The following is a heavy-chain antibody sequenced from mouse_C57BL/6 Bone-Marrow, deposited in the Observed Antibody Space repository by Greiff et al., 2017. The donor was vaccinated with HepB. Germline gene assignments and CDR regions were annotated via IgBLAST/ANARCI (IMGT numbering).Heavy chain of an antibody. CDR3: TRADGGFAY. D-gene: IGHD2-3*01. V-gene: IGHV6-6*01. J-gene: IGHJ3*01. CDR1: GFTFSDAW. Sequence: EVKLVESGGGLVQPGGSMKLSCAASGFTFSDAWMDWVRQSPEKGLEWVADIRNKANNHATYYAESVKGKFTIARDDSKSSVYLQMNSLRAEATGIYYCTRADGGFAYWGQGTLVTVSA. CDR2: IRNKANNHAT.